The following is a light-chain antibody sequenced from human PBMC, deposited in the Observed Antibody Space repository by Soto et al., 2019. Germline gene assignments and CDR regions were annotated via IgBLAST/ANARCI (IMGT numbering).Light chain of an antibody. CDR3: QHYYTYPYT. CDR1: QNINNL. J-gene: IGKJ2*01. V-gene: IGKV1-5*03. CDR2: KAS. Sequence: DIQMTQSPSTLSASVGGRVTISCRASQNINNLLAWYQQKPGKVPKLLIYKASSLESGVPSRFSGRGSETDFTLTISSLQPDDFPTYYCQHYYTYPYTFGQRTKLEIK.